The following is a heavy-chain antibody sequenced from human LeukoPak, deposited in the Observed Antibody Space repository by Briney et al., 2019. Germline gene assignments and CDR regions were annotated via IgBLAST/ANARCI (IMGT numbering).Heavy chain of an antibody. J-gene: IGHJ4*02. CDR3: ARDLAVAGTVGNYYFDY. CDR1: GFTFSNYV. CDR2: IKQDGSEK. D-gene: IGHD6-19*01. V-gene: IGHV3-7*01. Sequence: GGSLRLSCAVSGFTFSNYVMSWVRQAPGKGLEWVANIKQDGSEKYYVDSVKGRFTISRDNAKNSLYLQMNSLRAEDTAVYYCARDLAVAGTVGNYYFDYWGQGTLVTVSS.